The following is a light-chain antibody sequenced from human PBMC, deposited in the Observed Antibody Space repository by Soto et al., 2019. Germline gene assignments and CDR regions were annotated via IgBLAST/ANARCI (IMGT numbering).Light chain of an antibody. CDR2: GNK. CDR1: SSNIGARYD. J-gene: IGLJ3*02. Sequence: QSVLTQSPSVSGAPGQRVTISCTGSSSNIGARYDVHWYQQLPMTAPKLLIYGNKDRPSGVPDRFSGSKSGTSASLAITGLQAEDEAHYYCQSYDSSLSVWVFGGGTKLTVL. CDR3: QSYDSSLSVWV. V-gene: IGLV1-40*01.